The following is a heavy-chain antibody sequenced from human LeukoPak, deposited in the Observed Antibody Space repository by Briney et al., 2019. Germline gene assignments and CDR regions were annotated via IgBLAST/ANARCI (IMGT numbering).Heavy chain of an antibody. CDR3: AKALRYFDWLPFQDYYYGMDV. V-gene: IGHV3-30*04. Sequence: GRSLRLSCAASGFTFSSYAMHWVRQAPGRGLEWVAVISYDGSNKYYADSVKGRFTISRDNSKNTLYLQMNSLRAEDTAVYYCAKALRYFDWLPFQDYYYGMDVWGKGTTVTVSS. CDR1: GFTFSSYA. CDR2: ISYDGSNK. J-gene: IGHJ6*04. D-gene: IGHD3-9*01.